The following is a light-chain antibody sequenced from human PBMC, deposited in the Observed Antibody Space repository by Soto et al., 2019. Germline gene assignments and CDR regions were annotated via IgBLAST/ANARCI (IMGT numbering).Light chain of an antibody. CDR3: QQLNIYPLT. CDR2: SAS. CDR1: QDIHVF. J-gene: IGKJ3*01. Sequence: DVQLTQSPSFLSASEGDTITITCRASQDIHVFLAWYQHKPGKAPRLLIDSASTLQSGVPSRFSGSGSGTEFTLIINDLQAEDFATYYCQQLNIYPLTFGPGTKVDVK. V-gene: IGKV1-9*01.